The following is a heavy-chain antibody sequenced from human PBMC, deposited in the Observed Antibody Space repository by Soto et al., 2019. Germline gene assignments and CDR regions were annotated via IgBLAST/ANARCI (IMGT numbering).Heavy chain of an antibody. CDR3: ARGDYGDYYYFDY. J-gene: IGHJ4*02. CDR2: INSDGSST. CDR1: GFTFSSYW. D-gene: IGHD4-17*01. V-gene: IGHV3-74*01. Sequence: GGSLRLSCAASGFTFSSYWMHWVRQAPGKGLVWVSRINSDGSSTSYADSVKGRFTISRDNAKNTLYLQTNSLRAEDTAVYYCARGDYGDYYYFDYWGQGTLVTVSS.